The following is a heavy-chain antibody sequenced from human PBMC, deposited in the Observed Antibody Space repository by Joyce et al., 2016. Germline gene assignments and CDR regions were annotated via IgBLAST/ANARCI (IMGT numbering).Heavy chain of an antibody. CDR2: IHYSGST. Sequence: QVQLQESGPGLVKPSQTLSLTCIVSGGSISSGDSSWSWIRQPPGMGLDWIGDIHYSGSTYYNPPLKGRVTISADTSKNQCSLKLSSVTAADTAVYYCARFALPGTWFDPWGQGTLVTVSS. CDR3: ARFALPGTWFDP. V-gene: IGHV4-30-4*01. D-gene: IGHD1-26*01. J-gene: IGHJ5*02. CDR1: GGSISSGDSS.